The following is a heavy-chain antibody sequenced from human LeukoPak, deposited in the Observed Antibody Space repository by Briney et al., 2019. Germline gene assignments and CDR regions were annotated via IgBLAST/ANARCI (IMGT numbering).Heavy chain of an antibody. CDR2: ISYDGSNK. J-gene: IGHJ4*02. CDR3: ARESDTAMALSFDY. CDR1: GFTFSSYA. Sequence: GGSLRLSCAASGFTFSSYAMHWVRQAPGKGLEWVAVISYDGSNKYYADSVKGRFTISRDNSKNTLYLQMNSLRTEDTAVYYCARESDTAMALSFDYWGQGTLVTVSS. D-gene: IGHD5-18*01. V-gene: IGHV3-30-3*01.